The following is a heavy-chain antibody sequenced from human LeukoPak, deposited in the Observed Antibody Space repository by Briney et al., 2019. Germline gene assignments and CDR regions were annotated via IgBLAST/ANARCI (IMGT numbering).Heavy chain of an antibody. V-gene: IGHV1-18*01. CDR3: ARVGSGGYDFWSGYTPTYYYYYMDV. CDR2: ISAYNGNT. Sequence: VKVSCKASGYTFTSYGISWVRQAPGQGLEWMGCISAYNGNTNYAQKLQGRVTKTTDTYTSTAYMELRSLRSDDTAVYYCARVGSGGYDFWSGYTPTYYYYYMDVWGKGTTVTVSS. J-gene: IGHJ6*03. D-gene: IGHD3-3*01. CDR1: GYTFTSYG.